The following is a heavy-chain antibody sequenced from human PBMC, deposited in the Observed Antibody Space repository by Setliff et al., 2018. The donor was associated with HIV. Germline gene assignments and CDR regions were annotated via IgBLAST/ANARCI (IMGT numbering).Heavy chain of an antibody. Sequence: GGSLRLSCEASGFIFKDYDMSWVRQAPGKGLEWVSGINWSGANTNYADSVKGRFTISRDNAKNSLYLQMDSLRAQDTAFYYCTKLVVGFSGASAYMDVWGKGTTVTVSS. CDR3: TKLVVGFSGASAYMDV. CDR2: INWSGANT. CDR1: GFIFKDYD. J-gene: IGHJ6*03. V-gene: IGHV3-20*04. D-gene: IGHD1-26*01.